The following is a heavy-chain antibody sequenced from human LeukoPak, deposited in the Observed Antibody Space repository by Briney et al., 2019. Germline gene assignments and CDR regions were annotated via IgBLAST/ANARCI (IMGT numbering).Heavy chain of an antibody. CDR2: ISAYNGNT. Sequence: ASVKVSRKASGYTFTSYGISWVRQAPGQGLEWMGWISAYNGNTNYAQKLQGRVTMTTDTSTSTAYMELRSLRSDDTAVYYCAISYQLLYLTYWGQGTLVTVSS. CDR1: GYTFTSYG. CDR3: AISYQLLYLTY. J-gene: IGHJ4*02. D-gene: IGHD2-2*02. V-gene: IGHV1-18*01.